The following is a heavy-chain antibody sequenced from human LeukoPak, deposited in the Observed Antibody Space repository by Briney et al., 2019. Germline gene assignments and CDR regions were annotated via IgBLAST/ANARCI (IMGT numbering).Heavy chain of an antibody. CDR1: GFTFSSYA. Sequence: PGGSLRLSCAASGFTFSSYATSWVRQAPGKGLEWVSAISGSGGSTYYADSVKGRFTISRDNSKNTLYLQMNSLRAEDTAVYYCAKITIGYCSSTSCYRDYWGQGTLVTVSS. D-gene: IGHD2-2*03. CDR2: ISGSGGST. V-gene: IGHV3-23*01. J-gene: IGHJ4*02. CDR3: AKITIGYCSSTSCYRDY.